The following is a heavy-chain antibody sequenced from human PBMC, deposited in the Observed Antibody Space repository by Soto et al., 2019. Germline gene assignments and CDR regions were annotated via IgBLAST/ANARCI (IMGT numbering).Heavy chain of an antibody. J-gene: IGHJ4*02. V-gene: IGHV4-59*01. CDR2: VYYTGST. D-gene: IGHD3-16*01. Sequence: PSETLSLTXNVSGSSISSYYWSWIRKPPGKGLEWIGYVYYTGSTLYNPSLKSRVSISVDMSKKELSLRLSSVTAADTAVYYCARTRMIESWIDYWGQGTPVTVSS. CDR1: GSSISSYY. CDR3: ARTRMIESWIDY.